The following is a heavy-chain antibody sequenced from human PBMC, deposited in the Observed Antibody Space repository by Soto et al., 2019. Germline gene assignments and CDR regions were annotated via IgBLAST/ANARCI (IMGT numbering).Heavy chain of an antibody. CDR1: GGSFSGYI. Sequence: SETLSLTCDVYGGSFSGYIWTWIRQTPGKGLQWIGQINHSGSTNYNPSLKSRVTISVDTSKNQFSLKLSSVTAADTAVYYCAREGALLYGGNLDYYYSVGVWGQGTTVTVSS. CDR3: AREGALLYGGNLDYYYSVGV. V-gene: IGHV4-34*01. CDR2: INHSGST. J-gene: IGHJ6*02. D-gene: IGHD4-17*01.